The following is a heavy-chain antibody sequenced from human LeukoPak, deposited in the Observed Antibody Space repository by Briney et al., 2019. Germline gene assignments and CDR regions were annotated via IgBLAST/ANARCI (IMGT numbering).Heavy chain of an antibody. Sequence: GGSLRLSCAASGFTFSSYGMHWVRQAPGKGLEWVAVISYDGSNKYYADSVKGRFTISRDNSKNTLYLQMNSLRAVDTAVYYCAKNYGSGSVSCDYWGQGTLVTVSS. CDR2: ISYDGSNK. D-gene: IGHD3-10*01. CDR1: GFTFSSYG. V-gene: IGHV3-30*18. J-gene: IGHJ4*02. CDR3: AKNYGSGSVSCDY.